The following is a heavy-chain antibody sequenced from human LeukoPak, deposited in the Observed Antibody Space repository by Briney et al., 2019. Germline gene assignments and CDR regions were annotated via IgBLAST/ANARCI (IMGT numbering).Heavy chain of an antibody. D-gene: IGHD3-10*01. V-gene: IGHV4-4*02. CDR3: ARHAYYYGSGSYYNGRLSPLGY. CDR1: GGSISSSNW. CDR2: IYHSGST. J-gene: IGHJ4*02. Sequence: PSGTLSLTCAVSGGSISSSNWWSWVRQPPGKGLEWIGEIYHSGSTNYNPSLKSRVTISVDTSKNQFSLKLSSVTAADTAVYYCARHAYYYGSGSYYNGRLSPLGYWGQGTLVTVSS.